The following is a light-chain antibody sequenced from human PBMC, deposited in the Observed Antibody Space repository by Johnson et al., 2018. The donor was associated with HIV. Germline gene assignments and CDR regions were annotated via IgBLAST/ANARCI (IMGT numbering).Light chain of an antibody. CDR2: EST. Sequence: QSVLTQPPSVSAAPGQKVTISCSGSNSNIGNNYVSWYQQLPGTAPKLLIYESTNRPSGIPDRFSGSKSGTSATLGISGLQTGDEADYYCGTWDISLSVGYVFGTGTKVTVL. V-gene: IGLV1-51*02. CDR1: NSNIGNNY. J-gene: IGLJ1*01. CDR3: GTWDISLSVGYV.